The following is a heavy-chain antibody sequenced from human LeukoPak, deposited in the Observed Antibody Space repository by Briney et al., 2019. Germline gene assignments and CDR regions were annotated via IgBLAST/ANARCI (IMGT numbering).Heavy chain of an antibody. CDR2: IKQDGSEK. CDR3: ARIVVTPTSWYFDY. J-gene: IGHJ4*02. V-gene: IGHV3-7*01. D-gene: IGHD3-22*01. Sequence: PGGSLRLSCAASGFTFSSYWMSWVRQAPGKGLDGVANIKQDGSEKYYVDAVEGRFTISRDNAKNSLYLQMNSLRAEDTAVYYCARIVVTPTSWYFDYWGQGTLVTVSS. CDR1: GFTFSSYW.